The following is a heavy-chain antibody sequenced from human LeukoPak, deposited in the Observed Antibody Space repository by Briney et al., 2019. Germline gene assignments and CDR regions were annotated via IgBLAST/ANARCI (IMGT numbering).Heavy chain of an antibody. V-gene: IGHV3-7*03. CDR3: ARNNGMDV. J-gene: IGHJ6*02. CDR2: VNRDGSET. Sequence: GGPLRLSCAASGFALSSHWMTWVRQVPGRGPEWVANVNRDGSETYYLDSVKGRFTISKDNAKNSLYLQLNSPRAEDTALYHCARNNGMDVWGQGTTVIVSS. CDR1: GFALSSHW.